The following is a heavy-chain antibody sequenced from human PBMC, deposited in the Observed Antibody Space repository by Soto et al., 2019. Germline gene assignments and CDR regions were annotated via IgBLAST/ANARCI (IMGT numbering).Heavy chain of an antibody. D-gene: IGHD3-9*01. CDR2: ISYDGSEK. J-gene: IGHJ6*03. CDR3: ARERLVITYYYYYYMDV. V-gene: IGHV3-30-3*01. CDR1: GFTFSSYA. Sequence: GSLRLSCAASGFTFSSYAMHWVRQAPGKGLEWVAVISYDGSEKYYADSVKGRFTISRDNSKNTLYLQMNSLRAEDTAVYYCARERLVITYYYYYYMDVWGKGTTVTVSS.